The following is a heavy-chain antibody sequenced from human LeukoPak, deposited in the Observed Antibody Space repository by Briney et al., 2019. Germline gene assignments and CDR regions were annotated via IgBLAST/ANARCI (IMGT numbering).Heavy chain of an antibody. CDR2: IYHSGST. D-gene: IGHD3-10*01. CDR3: ARRSRVRGVPDY. Sequence: PSETLSLTCAVSGGSISSGGYSWSWLRQPPGKGLEWIGYIYHSGSTYYNPSLKSRVTISVDRSKNQFSLKLSSVTAADTAVYYCARRSRVRGVPDYWGQGTLVTVSS. J-gene: IGHJ4*02. CDR1: GGSISSGGYS. V-gene: IGHV4-30-2*01.